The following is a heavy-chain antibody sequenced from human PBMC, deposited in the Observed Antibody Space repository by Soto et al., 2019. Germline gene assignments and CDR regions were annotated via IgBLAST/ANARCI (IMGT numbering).Heavy chain of an antibody. D-gene: IGHD3-16*01. CDR2: IYYSGST. V-gene: IGHV4-31*03. CDR1: GGSISSGGYY. Sequence: QVQLQESGPGLVNTSQTLSLTCTVSGGSISSGGYYWSWIRQHPGKGLEWIGYIYYSGSTYYSPSLKRGVTISVDTSKSQSSQKLSSVTAADTALYYCSISSTFTPPPGYYYYDMDVCGQVTTVTV. CDR3: SISSTFTPPPGYYYYDMDV. J-gene: IGHJ6*02.